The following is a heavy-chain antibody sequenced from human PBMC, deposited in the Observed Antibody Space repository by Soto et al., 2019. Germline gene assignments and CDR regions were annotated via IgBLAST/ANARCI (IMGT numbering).Heavy chain of an antibody. J-gene: IGHJ3*02. Sequence: GGSLRLSCAASGFTFSSYSMNWVRQAPGKGLEWVSYISSSSSTIYYADSVKGRFTISRDNAKNSLYLQMNSLRDEDTAVYYCARDYGYVWGSYHDAFDIRGQGTMVTVSS. CDR1: GFTFSSYS. CDR2: ISSSSSTI. V-gene: IGHV3-48*02. D-gene: IGHD3-16*02. CDR3: ARDYGYVWGSYHDAFDI.